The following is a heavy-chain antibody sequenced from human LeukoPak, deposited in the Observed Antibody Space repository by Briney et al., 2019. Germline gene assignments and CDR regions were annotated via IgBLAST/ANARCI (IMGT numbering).Heavy chain of an antibody. CDR3: ARVGRGYSYGKSDY. Sequence: ASVKVSCKASGYTFTSYGISWVRQAPGQGLEWMGWISAYNGNTNYAQKLQGRVTMTTDTSTSTAYVELRSLRSDDTAVYYCARVGRGYSYGKSDYWGQGTLVTVSS. J-gene: IGHJ4*02. CDR1: GYTFTSYG. CDR2: ISAYNGNT. D-gene: IGHD5-18*01. V-gene: IGHV1-18*01.